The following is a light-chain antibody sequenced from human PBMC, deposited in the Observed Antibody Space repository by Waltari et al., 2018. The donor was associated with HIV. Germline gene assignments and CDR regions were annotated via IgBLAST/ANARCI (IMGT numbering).Light chain of an antibody. CDR1: SSNVETNY. J-gene: IGLJ2*01. CDR2: DTY. V-gene: IGLV1-51*01. CDR3: GTWENGLNSGML. Sequence: QSVLTQPPSISAAPGQPVTISCSGSSSNVETNYVSWYQLRRGAAPILVIYDTYKRPSWSPDRFSASKAGTSATLAITGLQTGDEADYYCGTWENGLNSGMLFGGGTKLTVL.